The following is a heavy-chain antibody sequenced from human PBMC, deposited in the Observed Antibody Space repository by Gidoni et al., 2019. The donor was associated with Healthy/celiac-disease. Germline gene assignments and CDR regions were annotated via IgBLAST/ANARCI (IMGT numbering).Heavy chain of an antibody. Sequence: PGLVKPSQTLSPTCTVSGGSISSGSYYWSWIRQPAGKGLEWIGRIYTSGSTNYNPSLKSRVTISVDTSKNQFSLKLSSVTAADTAVYYCARATYSSSWAGYYYYYMDVWGKGTTVTVSS. V-gene: IGHV4-61*02. J-gene: IGHJ6*03. CDR1: GGSISSGSYY. CDR2: IYTSGST. CDR3: ARATYSSSWAGYYYYYMDV. D-gene: IGHD6-13*01.